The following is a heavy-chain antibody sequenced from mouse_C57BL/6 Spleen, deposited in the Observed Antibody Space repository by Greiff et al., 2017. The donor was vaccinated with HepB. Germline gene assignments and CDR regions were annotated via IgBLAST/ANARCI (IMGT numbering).Heavy chain of an antibody. V-gene: IGHV5-4*01. CDR3: ARDGVERFAY. CDR2: ISDGGSYT. J-gene: IGHJ3*01. Sequence: DVMLVESGGGLVKPGGSLKLSCAASGFTFSSYAMSWVRQTPEKRLEWVATISDGGSYTYYPDNVKGRFTISRDNAKNNLYLQMSHLKSEDTAMYYCARDGVERFAYWGQGTLVTVSA. CDR1: GFTFSSYA.